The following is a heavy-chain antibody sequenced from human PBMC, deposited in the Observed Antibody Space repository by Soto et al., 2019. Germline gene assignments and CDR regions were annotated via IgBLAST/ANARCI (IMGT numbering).Heavy chain of an antibody. D-gene: IGHD3-22*01. V-gene: IGHV3-30-3*01. CDR2: ISYDGSNK. CDR1: GFTFSSYA. CDR3: ASDGDTMRVVVMDFDI. J-gene: IGHJ3*02. Sequence: PGGSLRLSCAASGFTFSSYAMHWVRQAPGKGLEWVAVISYDGSNKYYADSGKGRFTIPRDNSKNTQYLQMNRMRAEETAVYYCASDGDTMRVVVMDFDIWGKGTMVTVSS.